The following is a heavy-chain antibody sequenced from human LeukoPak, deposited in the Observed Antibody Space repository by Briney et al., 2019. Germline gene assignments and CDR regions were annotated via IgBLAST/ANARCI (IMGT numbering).Heavy chain of an antibody. CDR1: GYTFTSYG. D-gene: IGHD4-23*01. V-gene: IGHV1-69*13. CDR3: ARGEVVTYFDY. CDR2: IIPIFGTA. Sequence: SVKVSCKASGYTFTSYGISWVRQAPGQGLEWMGGIIPIFGTANYAQKFQGRVTITADESTSTAYMELSSLRSEDTAVYYCARGEVVTYFDYWGQGTLVTVSS. J-gene: IGHJ4*02.